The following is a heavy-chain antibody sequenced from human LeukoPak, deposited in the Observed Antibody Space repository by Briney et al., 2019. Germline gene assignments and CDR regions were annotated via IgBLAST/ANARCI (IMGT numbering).Heavy chain of an antibody. D-gene: IGHD6-19*01. CDR1: GGSISNYY. CDR2: IFTTGSA. Sequence: SETLSLTCSVSGGSISNYYWTWIRQPAGKGLEWIGRIFTTGSADYNPSLQSRVTISVDTSKNQFSLKVKSVTAADTAVYYCARVTVAGNVDYWGQGTLVTVSS. V-gene: IGHV4-4*07. CDR3: ARVTVAGNVDY. J-gene: IGHJ4*02.